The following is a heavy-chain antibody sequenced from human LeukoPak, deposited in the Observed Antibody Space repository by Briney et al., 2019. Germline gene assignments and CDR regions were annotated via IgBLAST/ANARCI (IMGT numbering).Heavy chain of an antibody. D-gene: IGHD6-13*01. J-gene: IGHJ4*02. CDR1: GFTFSSYG. V-gene: IGHV3-30*03. CDR3: ARATRIATAEFFFDY. CDR2: ISYDGSNK. Sequence: GGSLRLSCAASGFTFSSYGMHWVRQAPGKGLEWVAVISYDGSNKYYADSVKGRFTISRDNSKDTLYLQMNSLRAEDTAVYYCARATRIATAEFFFDYWGQGTLVTVSS.